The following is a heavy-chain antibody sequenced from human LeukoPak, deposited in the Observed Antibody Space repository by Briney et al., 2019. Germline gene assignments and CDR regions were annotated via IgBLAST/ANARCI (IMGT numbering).Heavy chain of an antibody. D-gene: IGHD5-12*01. CDR3: ARVRSGYCFDY. CDR1: GFAFSSYW. V-gene: IGHV3-7*05. Sequence: GGSLRLSCSASGFAFSSYWMSWVRQAPGRGLEWVANINQDGSEKYYVVSVEGRFTISRDDAKNSLYLQMNSLRAEDTAVYYCARVRSGYCFDYWGQGTLVTVSS. J-gene: IGHJ4*02. CDR2: INQDGSEK.